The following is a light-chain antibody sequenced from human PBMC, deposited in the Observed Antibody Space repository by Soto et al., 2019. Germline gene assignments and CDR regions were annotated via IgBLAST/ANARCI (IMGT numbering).Light chain of an antibody. CDR1: QSVSSY. J-gene: IGKJ5*01. CDR3: QQRSNWPRGVT. CDR2: DAS. Sequence: EIVLTQSPATLSLSPGERATLSCRASQSVSSYLAWYQQKPGQAPRLLIYDASKRATGIPARFSGSGSGTDFTLTIRSLEPEDFAVYYCQQRSNWPRGVTFGQGTRLEIK. V-gene: IGKV3-11*01.